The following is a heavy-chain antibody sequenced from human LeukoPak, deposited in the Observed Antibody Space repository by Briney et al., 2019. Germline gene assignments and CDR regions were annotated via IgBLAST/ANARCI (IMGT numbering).Heavy chain of an antibody. D-gene: IGHD1-26*01. CDR3: AKDRHGIVGATPFDF. J-gene: IGHJ4*02. CDR2: ISPAGGTT. Sequence: PGGSLRLSCAVSGFTFSSEAMGWVRQLPGGGLEWVSTISPAGGTTYYAESMKGRFTISRDNSKSTLYLQMDSLRGEDTAVYYCAKDRHGIVGATPFDFWGQGTLVTVSS. CDR1: GFTFSSEA. V-gene: IGHV3-23*01.